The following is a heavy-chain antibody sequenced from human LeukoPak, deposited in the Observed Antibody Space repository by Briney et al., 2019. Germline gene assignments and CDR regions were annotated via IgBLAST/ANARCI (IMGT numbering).Heavy chain of an antibody. D-gene: IGHD2-2*01. V-gene: IGHV4-59*01. CDR3: ARVKVVPAAISLEYYYYMDV. Sequence: SETLSLTFTVSGGSISSYYWSWIRQPPGKGLEWIGYIYYSGSTNYNPSLKSRVTISVDTSKNQFSLKLSSVTAADTAAYYCARVKVVPAAISLEYYYYMDVWGKGTTVTVSS. J-gene: IGHJ6*03. CDR1: GGSISSYY. CDR2: IYYSGST.